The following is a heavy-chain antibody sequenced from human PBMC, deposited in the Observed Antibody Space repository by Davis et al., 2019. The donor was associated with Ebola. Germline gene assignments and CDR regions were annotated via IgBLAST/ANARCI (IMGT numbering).Heavy chain of an antibody. V-gene: IGHV5-51*01. CDR2: IYPGDSDT. D-gene: IGHD1-1*01. J-gene: IGHJ3*02. CDR1: GYSFTSYW. Sequence: GESLKISCKGSGYSFTSYWIGWVRQMPGKGLEWMGIIYPGDSDTRYSPSFQGQVTISADKSISTAYLQWSSLKASDTAMYYCASPTGTTGAVGAFDIWGQGTMATVSS. CDR3: ASPTGTTGAVGAFDI.